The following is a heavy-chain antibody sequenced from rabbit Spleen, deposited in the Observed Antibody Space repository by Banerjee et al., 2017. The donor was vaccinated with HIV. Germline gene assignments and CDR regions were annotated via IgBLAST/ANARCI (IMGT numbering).Heavy chain of an antibody. D-gene: IGHD8-1*01. Sequence: QEQLVESGGGLVKPGGTLTLTCKASGISFGISDYMCWVRQAPGKGLEWIACIYAGSSGSTYSAIWAKGRFTISKTSSTTVTLQMTSLTAADTATYFCARDSGTSFSTYGMDLWGPGTLVTVS. J-gene: IGHJ6*01. CDR1: GISFGISDY. CDR3: ARDSGTSFSTYGMDL. CDR2: IYAGSSGST. V-gene: IGHV1S45*01.